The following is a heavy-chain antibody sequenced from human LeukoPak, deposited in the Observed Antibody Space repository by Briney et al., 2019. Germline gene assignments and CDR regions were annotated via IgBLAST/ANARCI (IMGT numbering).Heavy chain of an antibody. Sequence: GGSLRLSCAASGFTFSSYDMHWVRQAPGKGLEWVAVISYDGSNKYYADSVKGRFTISRDNSKNTLYLQMNGLRAEDTAVYYCTRDANYYDSERSFDYWGQGTLVTVSS. CDR1: GFTFSSYD. J-gene: IGHJ4*02. CDR3: TRDANYYDSERSFDY. V-gene: IGHV3-30*04. D-gene: IGHD3-10*01. CDR2: ISYDGSNK.